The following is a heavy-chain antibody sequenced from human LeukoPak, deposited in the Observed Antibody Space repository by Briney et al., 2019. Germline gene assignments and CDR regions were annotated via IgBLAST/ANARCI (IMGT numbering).Heavy chain of an antibody. CDR2: ISGSGGST. CDR3: ANRPRGDILAGYDY. J-gene: IGHJ4*02. CDR1: GFTFSSYA. V-gene: IGHV3-23*01. Sequence: PGGSLRLSCAASGFTFSSYAMSWVRQAPGKGLEWVSAISGSGGSTYYADAVKGRFTISRDTSKNTLYLQMNSLRAEDTAGYYCANRPRGDILAGYDYWGQGTLVTVSS. D-gene: IGHD3-9*01.